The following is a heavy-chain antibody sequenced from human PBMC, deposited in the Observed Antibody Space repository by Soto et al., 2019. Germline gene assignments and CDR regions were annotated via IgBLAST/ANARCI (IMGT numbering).Heavy chain of an antibody. J-gene: IGHJ4*02. V-gene: IGHV3-30-3*01. CDR3: ARDRWGVVVTAELIDY. CDR1: GFTFSSYA. Sequence: QVQLVESGGGVVQPGRSLRLSCAASGFTFSSYAMHWVRQAPGKGLEWVAVISYDGSNKYYADSVKGRFTISRDNSKNTLDLQMNSLRAEDTAVYYCARDRWGVVVTAELIDYWGQGTLVTVSS. CDR2: ISYDGSNK. D-gene: IGHD2-21*02.